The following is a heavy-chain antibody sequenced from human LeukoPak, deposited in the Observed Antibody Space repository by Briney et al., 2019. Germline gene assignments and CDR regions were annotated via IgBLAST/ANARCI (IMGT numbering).Heavy chain of an antibody. CDR3: AALRSYKDYRFDY. CDR2: ISAYNGNT. CDR1: GYTFTSYG. Sequence: GASVKVSCKASGYTFTSYGISWVRQAPGQGLEWMGWISAYNGNTNYAQKFQGRVTITADESTSTAYMELSSLRSEDTAVYYCAALRSYKDYRFDYWGQGTLVTVSS. V-gene: IGHV1-18*01. J-gene: IGHJ4*02. D-gene: IGHD4/OR15-4a*01.